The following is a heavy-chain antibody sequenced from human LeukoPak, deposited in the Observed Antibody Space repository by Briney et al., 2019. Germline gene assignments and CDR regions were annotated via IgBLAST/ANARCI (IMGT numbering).Heavy chain of an antibody. Sequence: ASVKVSCKASGYTFTSYGLSWVRQAPGQGLEWMGWISAYNGNTNYAQKLQGRVTMTTDTSTSTAYMELRSLRSDDTAVYYCARIAAAGRNYYMNVWGKGTTVTISS. CDR1: GYTFTSYG. D-gene: IGHD6-13*01. CDR3: ARIAAAGRNYYMNV. CDR2: ISAYNGNT. J-gene: IGHJ6*03. V-gene: IGHV1-18*01.